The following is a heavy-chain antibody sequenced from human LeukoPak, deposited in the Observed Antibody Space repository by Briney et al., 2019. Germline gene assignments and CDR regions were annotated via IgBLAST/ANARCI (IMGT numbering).Heavy chain of an antibody. Sequence: SVKVSCKASGGTFSSYAISWVRQAPGQGLEWMGRIIPIFGTANYAQKFQGRVTITTDESTSTAYMELSSLRSEGTAVYYCARDTRASMDTPRWFDPWGQGTLVTVSS. CDR1: GGTFSSYA. CDR2: IIPIFGTA. V-gene: IGHV1-69*05. J-gene: IGHJ5*02. CDR3: ARDTRASMDTPRWFDP. D-gene: IGHD2/OR15-2a*01.